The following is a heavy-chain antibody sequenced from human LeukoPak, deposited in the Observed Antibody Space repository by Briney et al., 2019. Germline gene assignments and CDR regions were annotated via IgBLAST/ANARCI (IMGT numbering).Heavy chain of an antibody. J-gene: IGHJ6*03. Sequence: PSETLSLTCTGSGGSISSYYWSWIRQPPGKGLEWIGYIYYSGSTNYNPSLKSRVTISVDTSKNQFSLKLGSVTAADTAVYYCARSYDDSSGYSYYYYYYMDVWGKGTTVTVSS. CDR3: ARSYDDSSGYSYYYYYYMDV. D-gene: IGHD3-22*01. V-gene: IGHV4-59*01. CDR1: GGSISSYY. CDR2: IYYSGST.